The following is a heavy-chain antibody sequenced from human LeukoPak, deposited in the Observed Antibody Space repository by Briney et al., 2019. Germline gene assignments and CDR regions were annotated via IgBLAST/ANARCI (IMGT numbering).Heavy chain of an antibody. CDR2: ISYDGSNK. Sequence: GRSLRLSCAASGFTFSSYGMHWVRQAPGKGLEWVAVISYDGSNKYYADSVKGRFTISRDNSKNTLYLQMSSLRVEDTAVYYCGTAQYWGQGTLLTVSS. J-gene: IGHJ4*02. CDR1: GFTFSSYG. CDR3: GTAQY. V-gene: IGHV3-30*03.